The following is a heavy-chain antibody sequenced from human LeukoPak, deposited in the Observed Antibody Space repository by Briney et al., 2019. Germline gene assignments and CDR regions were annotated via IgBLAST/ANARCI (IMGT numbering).Heavy chain of an antibody. J-gene: IGHJ5*02. CDR2: ISSSGSTI. CDR3: ARGLYYDFWSGYSFSNWFDP. V-gene: IGHV3-48*03. CDR1: GFTFSSYE. D-gene: IGHD3-3*01. Sequence: GGSLRLSRAASGFTFSSYEMNWVRQAPGKGLEWVSYISSSGSTIYYADSVKGRFTISRDNAKNSLYLQMNSLRAEDTAVYYCARGLYYDFWSGYSFSNWFDPWGQGTLVTVSS.